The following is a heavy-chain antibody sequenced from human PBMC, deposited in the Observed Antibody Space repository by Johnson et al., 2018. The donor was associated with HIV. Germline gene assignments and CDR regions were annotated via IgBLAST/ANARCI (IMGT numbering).Heavy chain of an antibody. CDR3: AKIRGEMATTDAVDI. J-gene: IGHJ3*02. CDR1: GFTFDDYA. CDR2: ISLNSGSI. D-gene: IGHD5-24*01. V-gene: IGHV3-9*01. Sequence: VQLIESGGGVVRPGGSLRLSCAASGFTFDDYAMHWVRQAPGKGLEWVSGISLNSGSIGYADSVKGRFTISRDNAKNSLYLQMNSLRAEDTALYYCAKIRGEMATTDAVDIWGQGTMVTVSS.